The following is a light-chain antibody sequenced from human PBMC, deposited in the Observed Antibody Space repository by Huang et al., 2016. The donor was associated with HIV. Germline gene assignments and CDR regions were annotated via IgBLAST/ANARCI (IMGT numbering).Light chain of an antibody. Sequence: DIQMTQSPSSLSASVGDRVTISCRASQGSMSYVSWYQQRPGSAPRLLISAASRLQGGVASRFSGTGSGTEFTLTISSLQPEDFATYYCQQSYSTPYTFGQGTKLEI. V-gene: IGKV1-39*01. CDR1: QGSMSY. J-gene: IGKJ2*01. CDR3: QQSYSTPYT. CDR2: AAS.